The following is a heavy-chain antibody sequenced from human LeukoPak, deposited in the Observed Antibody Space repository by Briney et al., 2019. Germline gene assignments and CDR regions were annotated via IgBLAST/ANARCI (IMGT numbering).Heavy chain of an antibody. D-gene: IGHD5-12*01. J-gene: IGHJ4*02. V-gene: IGHV3-23*01. CDR2: VSPSGDIT. CDR3: AKDGAWLRFDD. CDR1: GFTFSRYG. Sequence: GGSLRLSCAGSGFTFSRYGMHWVRQAPGKGLEWVSGVSPSGDITYYADSVKGRFTISRDNSKNTVYLQMNNVRAEDTAVYYCAKDGAWLRFDDWGQGTLVTVSS.